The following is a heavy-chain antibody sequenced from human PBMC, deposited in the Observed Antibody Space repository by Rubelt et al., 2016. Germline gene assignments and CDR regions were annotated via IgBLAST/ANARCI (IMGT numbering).Heavy chain of an antibody. J-gene: IGHJ4*02. Sequence: YYSGSTKYNPSLEGRVSISVDTSKNQFSLRLRSVTAADTAVYYCAKDPPYSSSWYWSFDYWGQGTLVTVSS. CDR2: YYSGST. V-gene: IGHV4-59*01. CDR3: AKDPPYSSSWYWSFDY. D-gene: IGHD6-13*01.